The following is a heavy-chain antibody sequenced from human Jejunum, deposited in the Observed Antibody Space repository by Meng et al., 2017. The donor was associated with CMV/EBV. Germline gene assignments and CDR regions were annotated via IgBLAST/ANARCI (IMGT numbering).Heavy chain of an antibody. D-gene: IGHD6-19*01. J-gene: IGHJ5*02. CDR2: VDYSGST. Sequence: CTVSSGSISSGSNYWGWIRQPPGKGLEWIGSVDYSGSTYYNPSLKSRVSISVDTSKNQFSLKLSSVTAADTAVYYCARGAFGGWYGTWGQGTLVTVSS. CDR1: SGSISSGSNY. CDR3: ARGAFGGWYGT. V-gene: IGHV4-39*07.